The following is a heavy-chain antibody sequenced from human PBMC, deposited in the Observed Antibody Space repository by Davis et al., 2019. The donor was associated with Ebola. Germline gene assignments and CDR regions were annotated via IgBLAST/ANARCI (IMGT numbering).Heavy chain of an antibody. J-gene: IGHJ6*04. V-gene: IGHV3-74*01. CDR2: IKSDGSST. CDR1: GFTFSNYA. D-gene: IGHD2-8*01. Sequence: GESLKISCAASGFTFSNYAMSWVRQAPGKGLVWVSRIKSDGSSTNYADSVKGRFTISRDNAKNTLYLEMNSLRDEDTAVYYCARDSIVLVSDYGMDVWGKGTTVTVSS. CDR3: ARDSIVLVSDYGMDV.